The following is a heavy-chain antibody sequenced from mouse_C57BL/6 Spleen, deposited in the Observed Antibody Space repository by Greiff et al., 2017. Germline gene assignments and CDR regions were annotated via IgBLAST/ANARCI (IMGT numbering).Heavy chain of an antibody. Sequence: EVQVVESGGGLVKPGGSLKLSCAASGFTFSSCTMSWVRQTPEKRLEWVATISGGGGNTYYPDSGKGRFTISRDNAKNTLYLQMSSLRSEDTALYYCARHEANSYCYYWGQGTTLTVSS. CDR2: ISGGGGNT. J-gene: IGHJ2*01. V-gene: IGHV5-9*01. CDR3: ARHEANSYCYY. D-gene: IGHD3-2*02. CDR1: GFTFSSCT.